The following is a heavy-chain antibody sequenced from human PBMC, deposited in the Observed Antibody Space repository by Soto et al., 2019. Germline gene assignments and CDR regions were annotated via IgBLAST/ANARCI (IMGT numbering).Heavy chain of an antibody. D-gene: IGHD2-15*01. Sequence: PGGSLRLSCAASGFTFSVYGMHWVRQAPGKGLEWLTVISHDGSNRNYADSVKGRFTVSRDDSKNTVFLQMNSLRANDTALYYCAKDLWDIVVVPSAFPGTLRVWGQGTTVTVSS. CDR2: ISHDGSNR. CDR1: GFTFSVYG. CDR3: AKDLWDIVVVPSAFPGTLRV. J-gene: IGHJ6*02. V-gene: IGHV3-30*18.